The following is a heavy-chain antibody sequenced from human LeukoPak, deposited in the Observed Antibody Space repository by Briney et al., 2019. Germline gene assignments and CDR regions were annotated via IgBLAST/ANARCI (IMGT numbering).Heavy chain of an antibody. Sequence: SNKYYADSVKGRFTISRDNSKNTLYLQMNSLRAEDTAVYYCARDWGYCSSTSCYSDFDYWGQGTLVTVSS. CDR2: SNK. V-gene: IGHV3-30-3*01. J-gene: IGHJ4*02. D-gene: IGHD2-2*01. CDR3: ARDWGYCSSTSCYSDFDY.